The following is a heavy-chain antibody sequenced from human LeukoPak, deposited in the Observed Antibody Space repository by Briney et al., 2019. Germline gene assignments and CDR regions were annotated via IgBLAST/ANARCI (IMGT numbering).Heavy chain of an antibody. CDR2: INHSGST. CDR1: GGSFSGYY. V-gene: IGHV4-34*01. CDR3: ARDRWPDY. J-gene: IGHJ4*02. Sequence: SETLSLTCAVYGGSFSGYYWSWIRQPPGKGLEWIGEINHSGSTNYNPSLKSRVTISVDKTKNQFSLKLRSVTAADTAVYYCARDRWPDYWGQGILVTVSS. D-gene: IGHD4-23*01.